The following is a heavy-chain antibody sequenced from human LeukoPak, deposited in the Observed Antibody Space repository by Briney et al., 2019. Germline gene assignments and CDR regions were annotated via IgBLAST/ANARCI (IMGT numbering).Heavy chain of an antibody. CDR3: ARVPYSGGWFQYFQH. Sequence: GGSLRLSCAASGFTFSSYWMHWVRHAPGKGLVWVSRINSDGSSTSYADSVKGRFTISRDNAKNTLYLQMNSLRAEDTAVYYCARVPYSGGWFQYFQHWGQGTLVTVSS. CDR2: INSDGSST. V-gene: IGHV3-74*01. D-gene: IGHD6-19*01. J-gene: IGHJ1*01. CDR1: GFTFSSYW.